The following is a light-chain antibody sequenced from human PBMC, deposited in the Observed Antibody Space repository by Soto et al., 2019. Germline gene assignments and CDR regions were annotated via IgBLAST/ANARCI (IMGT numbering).Light chain of an antibody. CDR3: SSYTSSTTYV. V-gene: IGLV2-14*01. Sequence: QSALTQPASVSGSPGQSITISCTGTSSDVGGYVYVSWYQQHPGKAPKLMIYEVSNRPSGVSNRFSGSKSGNTASLTISGLQAEYEADYYCSSYTSSTTYVFGTGTKLTVL. CDR2: EVS. J-gene: IGLJ1*01. CDR1: SSDVGGYVY.